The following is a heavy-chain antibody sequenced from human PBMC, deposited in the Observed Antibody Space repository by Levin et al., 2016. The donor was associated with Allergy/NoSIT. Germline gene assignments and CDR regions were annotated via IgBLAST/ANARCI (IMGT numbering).Heavy chain of an antibody. V-gene: IGHV3-23*01. D-gene: IGHD1-1*01. J-gene: IGHJ4*02. CDR3: AKVGRPSSIDMYFEH. CDR1: GFTFSSYG. Sequence: GGSLRLSCAASGFTFSSYGMSWVRQAPGKGLECVSAINGRGVGTDYADSVKGRFTISRDNSRNTLYLQMNSLRGEDTAVYYCAKVGRPSSIDMYFEHWGQGTLVTVSS. CDR2: INGRGVGT.